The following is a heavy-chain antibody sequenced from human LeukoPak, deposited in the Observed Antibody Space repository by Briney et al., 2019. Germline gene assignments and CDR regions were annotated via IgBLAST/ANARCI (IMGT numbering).Heavy chain of an antibody. CDR2: IYYSGST. CDR1: GGSISSYY. J-gene: IGHJ3*02. Sequence: SETLSLTCTVSGGSISSYYWSWIRQPPGKGLEWIGYIYYSGSTNYNPSLKSRVTISVDTSKNQLSLKLSSVTAADTAVYYCARDHSEWEIAAAGTIDIWGQGTMVTVSS. CDR3: ARDHSEWEIAAAGTIDI. D-gene: IGHD6-13*01. V-gene: IGHV4-59*01.